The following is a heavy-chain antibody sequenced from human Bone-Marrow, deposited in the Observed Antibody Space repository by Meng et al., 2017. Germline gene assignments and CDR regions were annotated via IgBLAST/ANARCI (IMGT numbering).Heavy chain of an antibody. J-gene: IGHJ3*01. CDR1: GFTFDDYG. Sequence: ETLSLTCAASGFTFDDYGMSWVRQAPGKGLEWVSGINWNGGSTGYADSVKGRFTISRDNAKNSLYLQMNSLRAEDTAVYYCARERLYGSGSYNHWGQGTMVTVSS. CDR2: INWNGGST. V-gene: IGHV3-20*04. D-gene: IGHD3-10*01. CDR3: ARERLYGSGSYNH.